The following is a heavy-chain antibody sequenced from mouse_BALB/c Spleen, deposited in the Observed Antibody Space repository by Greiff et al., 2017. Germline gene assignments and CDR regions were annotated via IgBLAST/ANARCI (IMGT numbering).Heavy chain of an antibody. D-gene: IGHD2-4*01. CDR2: ISNGGGST. J-gene: IGHJ3*01. V-gene: IGHV5-12-2*01. CDR3: ARHEMITTWFAY. CDR1: GFTFSSYT. Sequence: EVKLVESGGGLVQPGGSLKLSCAASGFTFSSYTMSWVRQTPEKRLEWVAYISNGGGSTYYPDTVKGRFTISRDNAKNTLYLQMSSLKSEDTAMYYCARHEMITTWFAYWGQGTLVTVSA.